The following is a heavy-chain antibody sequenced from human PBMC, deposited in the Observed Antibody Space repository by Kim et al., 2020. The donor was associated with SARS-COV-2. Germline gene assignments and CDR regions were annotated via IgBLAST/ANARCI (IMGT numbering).Heavy chain of an antibody. D-gene: IGHD3-22*01. J-gene: IGHJ5*02. Sequence: SVKVSCKASGGTFSSYAISWVRQAPGQGLEWMGGIIPIFGTANYAQKFQGRVTITADESTSTAYMELSSLRSEDTAVYYCARAGEDYYDSSGWFDPWGQGTLVTVSS. CDR1: GGTFSSYA. CDR2: IIPIFGTA. CDR3: ARAGEDYYDSSGWFDP. V-gene: IGHV1-69*13.